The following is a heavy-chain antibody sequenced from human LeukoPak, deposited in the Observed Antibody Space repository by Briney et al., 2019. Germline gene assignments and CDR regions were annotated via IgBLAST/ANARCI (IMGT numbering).Heavy chain of an antibody. V-gene: IGHV4-34*01. J-gene: IGHJ6*02. CDR2: INHGGST. CDR3: ARAPYCSSTSCYGFKYYYYYGMDV. D-gene: IGHD2-2*01. CDR1: GGSFSGYY. Sequence: PSETLSLTCAVYGGSFSGYYWSWIRPPPGKGLEWIGEINHGGSTNYNPSLKSRVTISVDTSKNQFSLKLSSVTAADTAVYYCARAPYCSSTSCYGFKYYYYYGMDVWGQGTTVTVSS.